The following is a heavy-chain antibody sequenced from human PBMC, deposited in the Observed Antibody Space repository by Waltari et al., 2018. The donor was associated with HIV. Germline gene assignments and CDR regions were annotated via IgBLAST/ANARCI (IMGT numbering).Heavy chain of an antibody. CDR1: GSTVSSHH. D-gene: IGHD1-1*01. CDR2: MYSGGTT. V-gene: IGHV3-66*01. J-gene: IGHJ3*02. Sequence: EVQLVESGGGLVRPGGSLRLSCAASGSTVSSHHMGWVRQTPGKGLEYVSVMYSGGTTHYADSVNGRFTISRDSSKSALYLQMNTLRAEDTALYYCARVDRAGTTSGWDVFDIWGQGTMVTVSS. CDR3: ARVDRAGTTSGWDVFDI.